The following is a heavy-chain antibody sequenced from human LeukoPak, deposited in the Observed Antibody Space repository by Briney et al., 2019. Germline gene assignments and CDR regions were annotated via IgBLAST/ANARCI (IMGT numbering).Heavy chain of an antibody. CDR1: GYTFTSYD. J-gene: IGHJ2*01. CDR2: MNPNSGNT. Sequence: ASVKVSCKASGYTFTSYDINWVRQATGQGLEWMGWMNPNSGNTGYAQKFQGRVTITRNTSISTAYMELSSLRSEDTAVYYCARDGTGGSGWYEGSYWYFDLWGRGTLVTVSS. CDR3: ARDGTGGSGWYEGSYWYFDL. D-gene: IGHD6-19*01. V-gene: IGHV1-8*03.